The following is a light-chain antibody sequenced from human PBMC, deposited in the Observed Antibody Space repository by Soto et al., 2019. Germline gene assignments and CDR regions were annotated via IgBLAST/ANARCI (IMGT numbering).Light chain of an antibody. CDR1: QSVSSNY. J-gene: IGKJ4*01. CDR3: QQYGSSPQT. V-gene: IGKV3-20*01. Sequence: EIVLTQSPGTLSLSPGETATLSCRASQSVSSNYLAWYQQKPGQAPRLLIYGASSRATGIPGRFSGSGSGTDFTLTISRLEPEDFAVYSCQQYGSSPQTFGGGTKVDSK. CDR2: GAS.